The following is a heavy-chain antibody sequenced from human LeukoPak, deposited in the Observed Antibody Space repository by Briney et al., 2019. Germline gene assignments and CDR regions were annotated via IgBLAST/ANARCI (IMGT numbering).Heavy chain of an antibody. CDR3: ANLYGSGSLPFDP. CDR1: GYTFTSYY. V-gene: IGHV1-46*01. Sequence: ASVKVSCKASGYTFTSYYMHWVRQAPGQGLEWMGIINPSGGSTSYAQKFQGRVTMTRDTSTSTVYMELSSLRAEDTAVYYRANLYGSGSLPFDPWGQGPLVTVSS. J-gene: IGHJ5*02. D-gene: IGHD3-10*01. CDR2: INPSGGST.